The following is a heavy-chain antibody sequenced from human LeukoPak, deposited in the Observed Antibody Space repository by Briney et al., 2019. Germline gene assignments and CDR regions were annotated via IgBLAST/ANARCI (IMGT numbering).Heavy chain of an antibody. Sequence: GXIYXSGSTXXNPSXKSRVXISEDTSNNQFSLKWSSVTAADTAVYYCARQKATPGYWFHAWGQGTLVAVSS. D-gene: IGHD3-9*01. CDR2: IYXSGST. CDR3: ARQKATPGYWFHA. V-gene: IGHV4-59*08. J-gene: IGHJ5*02.